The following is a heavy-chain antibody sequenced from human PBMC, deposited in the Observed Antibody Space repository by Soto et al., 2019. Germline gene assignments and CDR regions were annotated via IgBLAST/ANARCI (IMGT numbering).Heavy chain of an antibody. CDR1: GYSFSSYG. CDR2: INPYNGNT. V-gene: IGHV1-18*04. J-gene: IGHJ4*01. Sequence: GASVKVSCKASGYSFSSYGVIWVRQAPGQGLEWIGWINPYNGNTLNAQNLQGRVTLTTDTSTSTAYMELRSLRSDDTAIYYCARDPGAATFDYWGQGTLVTVSS. D-gene: IGHD1-26*01. CDR3: ARDPGAATFDY.